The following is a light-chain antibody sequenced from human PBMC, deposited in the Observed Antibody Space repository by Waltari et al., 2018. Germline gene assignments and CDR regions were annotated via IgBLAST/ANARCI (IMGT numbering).Light chain of an antibody. Sequence: DIVMTQSPDSLAVSLGERATINCKSSESVLFSSRNKNHLAWYQQKPGHPPKLLLYWASTRESGVPARFSGSGSGTDFTLTISSLQAEDVAIYYCQQYYDSPLTFGGGTKVEIK. CDR3: QQYYDSPLT. CDR1: ESVLFSSRNKNH. J-gene: IGKJ4*01. CDR2: WAS. V-gene: IGKV4-1*01.